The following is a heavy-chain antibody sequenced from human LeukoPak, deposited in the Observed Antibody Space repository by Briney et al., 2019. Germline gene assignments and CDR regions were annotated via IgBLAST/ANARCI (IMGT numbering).Heavy chain of an antibody. V-gene: IGHV4-39*01. CDR3: ARRALLYSSSWYYFDY. Sequence: SETLSLTCTVSGGSISSSSYYWGWIRQPPGKGLEWIGSIYYSGSTYYNPSLKSRVTISVDTSKNPFSLKLSSMTAADTAVYYCARRALLYSSSWYYFDYWGQGTLVTVSS. CDR1: GGSISSSSYY. J-gene: IGHJ4*02. D-gene: IGHD6-13*01. CDR2: IYYSGST.